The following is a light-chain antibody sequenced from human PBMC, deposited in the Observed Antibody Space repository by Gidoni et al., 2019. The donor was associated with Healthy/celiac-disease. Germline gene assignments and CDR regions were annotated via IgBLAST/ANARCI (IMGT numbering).Light chain of an antibody. J-gene: IGLJ2*01. Sequence: QLVLTQSPSASASLGASVKLTCTLSSGHSSYAIAWHQQQPEKGPQYLMKLNSDGSHSKGDGIPDRFSGSSSGAERYLTISSLQSEDEADYYCQTWGTGIYVVFGGGTKLTVL. CDR1: SGHSSYA. CDR2: LNSDGSH. CDR3: QTWGTGIYVV. V-gene: IGLV4-69*01.